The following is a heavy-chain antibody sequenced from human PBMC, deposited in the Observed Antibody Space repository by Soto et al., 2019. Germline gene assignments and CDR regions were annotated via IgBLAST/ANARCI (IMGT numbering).Heavy chain of an antibody. CDR1: GGTFSSYT. D-gene: IGHD1-26*01. CDR3: ARDMGIVGANNWFDP. Sequence: GASVKVSCKASGGTFSSYTISWVRQAPGQGLEWMGRIIPILGIANYAQKFQGRVTITADKSTSTAYMELSSMRSEDTAVYYCARDMGIVGANNWFDPWGQGTLVPVSS. V-gene: IGHV1-69*04. J-gene: IGHJ5*02. CDR2: IIPILGIA.